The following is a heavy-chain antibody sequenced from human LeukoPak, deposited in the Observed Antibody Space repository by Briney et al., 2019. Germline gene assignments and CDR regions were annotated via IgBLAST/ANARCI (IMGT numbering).Heavy chain of an antibody. D-gene: IGHD6-13*01. CDR2: INWNGGST. J-gene: IGHJ6*03. CDR1: GFTFDDYA. V-gene: IGHV3-20*04. Sequence: GGSLRLSCAASGFTFDDYAMSWVRQAPGKGLEWVSGINWNGGSTGYADSVKGRFTISRDNAKTSLYLQMNSLRAEDTALYYCARVEQQSSALYYYYYYMDVWGKGTTVTVSS. CDR3: ARVEQQSSALYYYYYYMDV.